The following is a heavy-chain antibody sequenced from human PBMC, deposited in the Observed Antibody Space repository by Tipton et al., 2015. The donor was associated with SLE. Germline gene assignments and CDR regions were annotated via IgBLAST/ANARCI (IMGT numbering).Heavy chain of an antibody. CDR1: GGSMTSYY. CDR3: ARDHGITMIGEY. J-gene: IGHJ4*02. CDR2: IYYSGST. V-gene: IGHV4-59*01. D-gene: IGHD3-22*01. Sequence: TLSLTCSVSGGSMTSYYWSWIRQPPGKGLEWIGYIYYSGSTNYNPSLKSRVTISVDTSKNQFSLKLNSVTAADTAVYYCARDHGITMIGEYWGQGTLVTVSS.